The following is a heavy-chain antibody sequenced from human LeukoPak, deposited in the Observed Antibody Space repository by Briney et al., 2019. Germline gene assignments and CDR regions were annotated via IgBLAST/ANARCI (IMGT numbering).Heavy chain of an antibody. Sequence: ASVKVSCKASGYTFTGYYMHWVRQAPGQGLEWMGWINPNSGGTNYAQKFQGRVTMTRDTSISTAYMELSRLRSDDTAVYYCARDRRYDILTGSLIWDFDYWGQGTLVTVSS. CDR2: INPNSGGT. V-gene: IGHV1-2*02. D-gene: IGHD3-9*01. CDR1: GYTFTGYY. J-gene: IGHJ4*02. CDR3: ARDRRYDILTGSLIWDFDY.